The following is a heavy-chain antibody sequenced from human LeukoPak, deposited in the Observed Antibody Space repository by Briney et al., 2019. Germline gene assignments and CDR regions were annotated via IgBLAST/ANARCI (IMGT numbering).Heavy chain of an antibody. D-gene: IGHD2-2*01. CDR2: IYRSGST. V-gene: IGHV4-61*02. Sequence: TLFLSCTVSLVSIRGGLYDWGWIRHPAGEGLGWIGCIYRSGSTNTNPSLKSRVSLSVDPTTNQSSLNLSAVTAASTAVYCCTSSHMHGGAFDLWGQGTVVTVSS. J-gene: IGHJ3*01. CDR3: TSSHMHGGAFDL. CDR1: LVSIRGGLYD.